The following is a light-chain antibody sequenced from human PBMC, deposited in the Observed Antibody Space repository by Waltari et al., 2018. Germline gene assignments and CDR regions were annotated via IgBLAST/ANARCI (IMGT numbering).Light chain of an antibody. Sequence: EIVLTPSPGSLSSSPGERVTLSCRASQRVSRALAWYHQKPGQAPRLLIFGASNRATGIPERFSGSGSETDFSLTISRLEPEDFAVYYCQHYVRLPATFGRGTKVEIK. V-gene: IGKV3-20*01. CDR1: QRVSRA. CDR3: QHYVRLPAT. CDR2: GAS. J-gene: IGKJ1*01.